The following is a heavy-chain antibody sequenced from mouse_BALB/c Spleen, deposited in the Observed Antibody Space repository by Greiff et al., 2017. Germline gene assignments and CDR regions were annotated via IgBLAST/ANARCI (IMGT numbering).Heavy chain of an antibody. V-gene: IGHV1-4*02. Sequence: QVQLQQSAAELARPGASVKMSCKASGYTFTSYTMHWVKQRPGQGLEWIGYINPSSGYTEYNQKFKDKTTLTADKSSSTAYMQLSSLTSEDSAVYYCARSHYYRNAMDYWGQGTSVTVSS. D-gene: IGHD1-2*01. CDR1: GYTFTSYT. CDR3: ARSHYYRNAMDY. CDR2: INPSSGYT. J-gene: IGHJ4*01.